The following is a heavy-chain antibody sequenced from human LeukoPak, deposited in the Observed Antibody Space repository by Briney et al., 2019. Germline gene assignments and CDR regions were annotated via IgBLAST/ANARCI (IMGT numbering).Heavy chain of an antibody. CDR3: ARAVGPFDF. J-gene: IGHJ3*01. V-gene: IGHV3-33*01. Sequence: PGGSLRLSCAASGFTFSTYGMHWVRQAPGKGLEWVAVIWYDGSIKYYGDSVKGRFTISRDKSKNTLYLQMNSLRAEDTAMYYCARAVGPFDFWGPGTLVIVSS. CDR1: GFTFSTYG. CDR2: IWYDGSIK.